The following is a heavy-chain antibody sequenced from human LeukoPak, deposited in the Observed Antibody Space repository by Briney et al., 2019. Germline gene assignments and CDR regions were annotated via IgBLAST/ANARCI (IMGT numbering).Heavy chain of an antibody. CDR3: ARGGDYGPYYFDY. CDR1: GGSISSSNW. D-gene: IGHD4-17*01. Sequence: SETLSLTCAVSGGSISSSNWWSWVRQPPGKGLEWIGEINHSGSTNYNPSLKSRVTISVDTSKNQFSLKLSSVTAADTAVYYCARGGDYGPYYFDYWGQGTLVTVSS. CDR2: INHSGST. J-gene: IGHJ4*02. V-gene: IGHV4-4*02.